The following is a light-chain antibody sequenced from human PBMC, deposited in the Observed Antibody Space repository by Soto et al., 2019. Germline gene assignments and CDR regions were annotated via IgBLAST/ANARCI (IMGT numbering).Light chain of an antibody. J-gene: IGKJ4*01. CDR2: DAS. V-gene: IGKV3-11*01. CDR3: QQRVNWPLT. Sequence: EIVLTQSPATLSLSPGERATLSCRASQRISSYLAWYQQKPGQAPRLLMYDASNRATGIPARFRGSGSGTDFTLTISSLEPEDFAVYYCQQRVNWPLTFGGGTKVEIK. CDR1: QRISSY.